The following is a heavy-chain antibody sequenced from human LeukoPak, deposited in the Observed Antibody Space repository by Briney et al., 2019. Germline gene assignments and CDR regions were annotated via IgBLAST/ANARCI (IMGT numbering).Heavy chain of an antibody. J-gene: IGHJ6*04. V-gene: IGHV3-30*04. CDR2: ISYDGSNK. Sequence: PGGSLRLSCAASGFTFSSYAMHWVRQAPGKGLEWVAVISYDGSNKYYADSVKGRFTISRDNSKNTLYLQMNSLRAEDTAVYYCAKDRIPLTMVRGVTALDVWGKGTTVTISS. CDR3: AKDRIPLTMVRGVTALDV. D-gene: IGHD3-10*01. CDR1: GFTFSSYA.